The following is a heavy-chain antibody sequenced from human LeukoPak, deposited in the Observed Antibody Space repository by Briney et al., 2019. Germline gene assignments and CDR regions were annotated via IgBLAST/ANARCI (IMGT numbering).Heavy chain of an antibody. Sequence: ASVRLSCKTSGYTLNSYDISWVRQAPGQGLEWMGWISTKSSLRKYAQKFQDRVTMTTDTSTNTGYMELRTLTSDDTAVYYCARDTGILYDFDSWGQGTLVTVSS. CDR1: GYTLNSYD. CDR2: ISTKSSLR. V-gene: IGHV1-18*01. J-gene: IGHJ4*02. CDR3: ARDTGILYDFDS. D-gene: IGHD6-13*01.